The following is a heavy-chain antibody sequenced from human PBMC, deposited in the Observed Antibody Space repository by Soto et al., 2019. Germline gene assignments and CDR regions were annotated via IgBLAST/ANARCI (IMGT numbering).Heavy chain of an antibody. D-gene: IGHD2-2*01. V-gene: IGHV3-7*03. J-gene: IGHJ6*02. Sequence: GGSLRLSCEASGLSFSSYWMSWVRQSPGKGLEWVAKISEDGSDEFCVDSVKGRFTISRDNSGNTLFLEMYSLRAEDTAVYYCARYIPGVRYYGMDVWGQGTTVTVSS. CDR3: ARYIPGVRYYGMDV. CDR1: GLSFSSYW. CDR2: ISEDGSDE.